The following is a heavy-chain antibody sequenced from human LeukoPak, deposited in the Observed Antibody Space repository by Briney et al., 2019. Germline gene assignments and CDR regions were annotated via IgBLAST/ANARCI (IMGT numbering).Heavy chain of an antibody. J-gene: IGHJ4*02. CDR2: IYHSGST. CDR1: GVSISSGGYS. D-gene: IGHD6-13*01. CDR3: ASLQSIAAAGTNDY. Sequence: PSQTLSLTCAVSGVSISSGGYSWSWIRQPPGKGLEWIGYIYHSGSTYYNPSLKSRVTISVDRSKNQFSLKLSSVTAADTAVYYCASLQSIAAAGTNDYWGQGTLVTVSS. V-gene: IGHV4-30-2*01.